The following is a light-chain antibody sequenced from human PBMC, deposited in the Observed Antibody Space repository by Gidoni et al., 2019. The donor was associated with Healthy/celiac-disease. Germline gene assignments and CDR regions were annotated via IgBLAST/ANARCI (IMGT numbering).Light chain of an antibody. V-gene: IGKV1-9*01. CDR3: QQLNSYPRT. CDR2: AAS. Sequence: DIQLTPSPSFLSASVGDRVTITCRASQGISSYLAWYQQKPGKAPKLLIYAASTLQSGVPSRFSGSGSGTEFTLTISSLQPEDFATYYCQQLNSYPRTFXXXTKVEIK. CDR1: QGISSY. J-gene: IGKJ1*01.